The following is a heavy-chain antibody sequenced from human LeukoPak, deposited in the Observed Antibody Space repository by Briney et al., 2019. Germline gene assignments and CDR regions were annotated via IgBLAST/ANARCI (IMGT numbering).Heavy chain of an antibody. D-gene: IGHD4-17*01. CDR2: INHSGST. J-gene: IGHJ4*02. CDR1: GFTFSSYS. CDR3: ASSDYGDYDTLQGYYFDY. V-gene: IGHV4-34*01. Sequence: PGGSLRLSCAASGFTFSSYSMNWVRQPPGKGLEWIGEINHSGSTNYNPSLKSRVTISVDTSKNQFSLKLSSVTAADTAVYYCASSDYGDYDTLQGYYFDYWGQGTLVTVSS.